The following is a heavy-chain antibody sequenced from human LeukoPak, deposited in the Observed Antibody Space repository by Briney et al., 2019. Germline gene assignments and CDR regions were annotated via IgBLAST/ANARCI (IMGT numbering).Heavy chain of an antibody. Sequence: ASVKVSCKASGYTFTSYYMHWVRQAPGQGLEWMGIINPSGGSTSYAQKFQGRVTMTRDMSTSTVYMELSSLRSEDTAVYYCARGPHSSGWYPLHYYYYYMDVWGKGTTVTVSS. D-gene: IGHD6-19*01. CDR3: ARGPHSSGWYPLHYYYYYMDV. CDR1: GYTFTSYY. CDR2: INPSGGST. V-gene: IGHV1-46*01. J-gene: IGHJ6*03.